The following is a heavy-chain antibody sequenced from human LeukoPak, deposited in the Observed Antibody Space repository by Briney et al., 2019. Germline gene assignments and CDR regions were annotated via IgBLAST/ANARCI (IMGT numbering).Heavy chain of an antibody. J-gene: IGHJ4*02. CDR2: INHSEST. D-gene: IGHD5-24*01. Sequence: PSETLSLTCAVYGGSFSGYYWSWIRQPPGKGLEWIGEINHSESTNYNPSLKSRVTISVDTTKNQFSLKLSSVTAADTAVYYCARGGDGYNYGDFDYWGQGTLVTVSS. CDR1: GGSFSGYY. V-gene: IGHV4-34*01. CDR3: ARGGDGYNYGDFDY.